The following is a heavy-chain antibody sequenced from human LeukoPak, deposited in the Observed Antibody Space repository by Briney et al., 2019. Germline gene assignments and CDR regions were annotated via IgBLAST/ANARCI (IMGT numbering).Heavy chain of an antibody. D-gene: IGHD3-10*01. J-gene: IGHJ4*02. CDR1: GGSISSYY. Sequence: SETLSLTCTVSGGSISSYYWSWIRQPPGKGLEWIGYIYYSGSTNYNPSLKSRVTISVDTSKNQWSLKLTSVTAADTAVYYCARGYGSGNYYPKDYWGQGTLVTVSS. V-gene: IGHV4-59*12. CDR2: IYYSGST. CDR3: ARGYGSGNYYPKDY.